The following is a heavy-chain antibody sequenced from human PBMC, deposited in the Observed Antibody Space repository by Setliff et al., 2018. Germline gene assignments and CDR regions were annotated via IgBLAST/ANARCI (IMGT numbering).Heavy chain of an antibody. CDR3: ARERTIFGILVISGWFDP. CDR1: GASLSSGSNY. J-gene: IGHJ5*02. Sequence: SETLSLTCTVSGASLSSGSNYWTWIRQPAGKELEWIGRVSASGSTTYNPSLKSRVTMSVDTSRNQISLNLTSVTAADTAMYYCARERTIFGILVISGWFDPWGQGTVVTVSS. CDR2: VSASGST. V-gene: IGHV4-61*02. D-gene: IGHD3-3*01.